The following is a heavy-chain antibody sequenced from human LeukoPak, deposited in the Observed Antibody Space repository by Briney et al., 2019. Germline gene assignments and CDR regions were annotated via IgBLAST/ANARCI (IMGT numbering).Heavy chain of an antibody. CDR2: IKKDGSEK. J-gene: IGHJ4*02. Sequence: GGSLRLSCAASGFTFSDYWMSWVRQAPGKGLEWVANIKKDGSEKYCVDSVKGRFTISRDNAKNSLYLQMNSLRAEDTAVYYCARGKEYFDWLLRAYYFDFWGQGTLVTVSS. CDR3: ARGKEYFDWLLRAYYFDF. D-gene: IGHD3-9*01. V-gene: IGHV3-7*01. CDR1: GFTFSDYW.